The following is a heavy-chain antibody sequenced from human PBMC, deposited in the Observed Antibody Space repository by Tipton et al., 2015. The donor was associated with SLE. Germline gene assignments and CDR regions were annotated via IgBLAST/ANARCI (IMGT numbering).Heavy chain of an antibody. CDR1: GGSIITDSYF. CDR3: ALGSSWSPEYFQH. D-gene: IGHD6-13*01. Sequence: GLVKPSETLSLTCSVSGGSIITDSYFWGWIRLPPGKGLERIGAMSYSGPTTYNPSLRSRVSISMDTSENQFSLRLTSVAAADTAVYYCALGSSWSPEYFQHWGQGTLVTVSS. CDR2: MSYSGPT. V-gene: IGHV4-39*07. J-gene: IGHJ1*01.